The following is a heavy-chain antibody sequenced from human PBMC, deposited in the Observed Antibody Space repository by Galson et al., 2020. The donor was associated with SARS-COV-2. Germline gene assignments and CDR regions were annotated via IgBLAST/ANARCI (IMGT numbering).Heavy chain of an antibody. D-gene: IGHD3-10*01. J-gene: IGHJ4*02. Sequence: GGSLRLSCAASGFTFNIKTMNWVRQAPGKGLEWVSSISSDSSSIYYADSEKGRFTISRDNPKNSLYLQMNSLRPEDTAIYYCARAVWLSGGGTDYNDYGGLGTLVTGSS. CDR2: ISSDSSSI. CDR3: ARAVWLSGGGTDYNDY. V-gene: IGHV3-21*01. CDR1: GFTFNIKT.